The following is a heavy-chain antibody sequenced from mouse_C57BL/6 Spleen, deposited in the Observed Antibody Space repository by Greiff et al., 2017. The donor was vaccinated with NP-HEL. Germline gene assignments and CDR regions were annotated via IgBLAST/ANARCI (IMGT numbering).Heavy chain of an antibody. Sequence: VQLKQSGPELVKPGDSVKISCKASGYSFTGYFMNWVMQSHGKSLEWIGRINPYNGDTFYNQKFKGKATLTVDKSSSTAHMELRSLTSEDSAVYYCARDDYAWFAYWGQGTLVTVSA. CDR2: INPYNGDT. CDR1: GYSFTGYF. V-gene: IGHV1-20*01. D-gene: IGHD2-4*01. CDR3: ARDDYAWFAY. J-gene: IGHJ3*01.